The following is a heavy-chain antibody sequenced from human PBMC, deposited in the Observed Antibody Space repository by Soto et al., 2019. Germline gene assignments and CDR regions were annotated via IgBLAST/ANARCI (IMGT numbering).Heavy chain of an antibody. D-gene: IGHD5-12*01. J-gene: IGHJ5*02. CDR2: ISGSGGST. CDR1: GFTFSSYA. CDR3: AKDEAPIVATMGNWFDP. V-gene: IGHV3-23*01. Sequence: GGSLRLSCAASGFTFSSYAMSWVRQAPGKGLEWVSAISGSGGSTYYADSVKGRFTISRDNSKNTLYLQMNSLRAEDTAVYYCAKDEAPIVATMGNWFDPWGQGTLVTVSS.